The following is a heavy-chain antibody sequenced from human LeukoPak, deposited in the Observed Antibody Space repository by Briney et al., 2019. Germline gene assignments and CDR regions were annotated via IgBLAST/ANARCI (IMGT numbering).Heavy chain of an antibody. Sequence: GGSLRLSCAASGNYWMHWVRQAPGKGLVWVSHINSDGSWTSYADSVKGRFTISKDNAKNTVYLQMNSLRAEDTAVYYCAKEYDSGGYGANFDYWGQGTLVTVSS. CDR2: INSDGSWT. D-gene: IGHD3-10*01. V-gene: IGHV3-74*01. J-gene: IGHJ4*02. CDR1: GNYW. CDR3: AKEYDSGGYGANFDY.